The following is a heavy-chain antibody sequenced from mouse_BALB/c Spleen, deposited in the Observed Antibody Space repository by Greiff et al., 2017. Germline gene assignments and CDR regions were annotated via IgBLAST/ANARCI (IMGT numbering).Heavy chain of an antibody. CDR1: GYTFTSYW. CDR2: INPSNGRT. Sequence: VQLQQPGAELVKPGASVKLSCKASGYTFTSYWMHWVKQRPGQGLEWIGEINPSNGRTNYNEKFQSKATLTVDKSSSTAYMQLSSLTSEDSAVYYCARTGPFYYGSSYGWYFDVWGAGTTVTVSS. D-gene: IGHD1-1*01. V-gene: IGHV1S81*02. J-gene: IGHJ1*01. CDR3: ARTGPFYYGSSYGWYFDV.